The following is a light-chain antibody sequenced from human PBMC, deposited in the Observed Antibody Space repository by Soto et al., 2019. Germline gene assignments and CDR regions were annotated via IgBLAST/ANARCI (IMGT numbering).Light chain of an antibody. V-gene: IGKV1-5*01. CDR2: DAS. Sequence: DIQMTQSPSTLSASVGDTFTITCLASQSISRWLAWYQQKPGKAPKILISDASILESGVPSRFSGTGSGTEFTLTISSLQPDDFATYFCQQYNSFSLITFGQGTRLDIK. J-gene: IGKJ5*01. CDR1: QSISRW. CDR3: QQYNSFSLIT.